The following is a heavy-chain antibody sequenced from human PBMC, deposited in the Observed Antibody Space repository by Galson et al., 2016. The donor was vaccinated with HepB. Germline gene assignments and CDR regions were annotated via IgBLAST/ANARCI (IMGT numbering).Heavy chain of an antibody. V-gene: IGHV3-33*06. CDR2: IWSDGSNK. J-gene: IGHJ4*02. D-gene: IGHD3-22*01. CDR3: AKDHSSAYDTSGYYPYYFDS. Sequence: SLRLSCAASGFTFNTYAMHWVRQAPGMGLEWVAVIWSDGSNKYYADSVKGRFTISRDNSKNTLSLQMNNLRVEDTAVYFCAKDHSSAYDTSGYYPYYFDSWGQGALVTVSS. CDR1: GFTFNTYA.